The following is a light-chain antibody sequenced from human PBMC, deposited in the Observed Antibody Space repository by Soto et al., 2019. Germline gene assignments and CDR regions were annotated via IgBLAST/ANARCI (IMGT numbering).Light chain of an antibody. CDR1: QSVSDNY. CDR3: QQRSNWPGT. J-gene: IGKJ1*01. CDR2: DAS. Sequence: ENVLTQSPGTLSLSPGERATLSCRASQSVSDNYLAWYQQKPGQAPRLLIYDASNRATGIPARFSGSGSGTDFTLTISSLEPEDFAVYYCQQRSNWPGTFGQGTKVDIK. V-gene: IGKV3-11*01.